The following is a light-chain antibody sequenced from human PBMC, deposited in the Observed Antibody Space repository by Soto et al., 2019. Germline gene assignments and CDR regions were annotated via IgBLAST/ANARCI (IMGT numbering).Light chain of an antibody. Sequence: QSALTQPASVSGSPGQSITISCTGTNSDVGGYNYVSWYQQHPGKAPKLMIYEVSNRPSGVSNRFSGSKSGNTASLTISGPQAEDEADYYCSSYTSSSTPYVVFGGGTQLTVL. CDR3: SSYTSSSTPYVV. V-gene: IGLV2-14*01. CDR1: NSDVGGYNY. J-gene: IGLJ2*01. CDR2: EVS.